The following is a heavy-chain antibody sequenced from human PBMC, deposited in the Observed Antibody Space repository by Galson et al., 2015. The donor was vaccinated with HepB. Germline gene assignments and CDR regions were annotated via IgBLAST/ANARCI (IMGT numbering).Heavy chain of an antibody. CDR1: GYTFTSYG. Sequence: SVKVSCKASGYTFTSYGISWVRQAPGQGLEWMGWISAYNGNTNYAQKLQGRVTMTTDTSTSTAYMELRSLRSDDTAVYYCARDLYPIVVVPAATNNNEYWGQGTLVTISS. CDR3: ARDLYPIVVVPAATNNNEY. D-gene: IGHD2-2*01. J-gene: IGHJ4*02. CDR2: ISAYNGNT. V-gene: IGHV1-18*04.